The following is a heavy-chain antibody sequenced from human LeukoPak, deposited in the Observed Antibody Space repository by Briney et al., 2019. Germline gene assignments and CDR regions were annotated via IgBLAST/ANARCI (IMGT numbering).Heavy chain of an antibody. V-gene: IGHV3-21*01. CDR1: GFTLSSYS. J-gene: IGHJ4*02. Sequence: AGGSLRLSCAASGFTLSSYSMNWVRQAPGKGLEWVSSISSGSSYIYYAHSVKGRFTISRDNAKNSLYLRMNSLRAEDTAVYYCARSPRGYSSGYHSNHFDYWGQGTLVTVSA. D-gene: IGHD5-18*01. CDR2: ISSGSSYI. CDR3: ARSPRGYSSGYHSNHFDY.